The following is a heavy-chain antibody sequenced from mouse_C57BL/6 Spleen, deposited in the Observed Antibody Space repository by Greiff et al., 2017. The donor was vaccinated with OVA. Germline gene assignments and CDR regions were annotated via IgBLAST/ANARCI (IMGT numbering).Heavy chain of an antibody. CDR2: IHPNSGST. V-gene: IGHV1-64*01. CDR1: GYTFTSYW. Sequence: QVQLQQPGAELVKPGASVKLSCKASGYTFTSYWMHWVKQRPGQGLEWIGMIHPNSGSTNYNEKFKSKATLTVDKSSSTAYMQLSSLTSEDSAGYYCARGYYGSKEDFDYWGQGTALTVSS. D-gene: IGHD1-1*01. CDR3: ARGYYGSKEDFDY. J-gene: IGHJ2*01.